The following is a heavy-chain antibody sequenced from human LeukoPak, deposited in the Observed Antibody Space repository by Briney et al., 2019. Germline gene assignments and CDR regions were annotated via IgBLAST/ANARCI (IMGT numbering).Heavy chain of an antibody. CDR2: INTAGGTT. Sequence: GGSLRHSRAPSGFTFSGHWMHWVRHAPRKGVVWVSRINTAGGTTYYADSVKGRFTISRDYAKDTLYLQTDSLRAEDTAVYFCARGSSPGGWLDRWGQGTLVTVSS. D-gene: IGHD1-14*01. CDR1: GFTFSGHW. J-gene: IGHJ5*02. V-gene: IGHV3-74*01. CDR3: ARGSSPGGWLDR.